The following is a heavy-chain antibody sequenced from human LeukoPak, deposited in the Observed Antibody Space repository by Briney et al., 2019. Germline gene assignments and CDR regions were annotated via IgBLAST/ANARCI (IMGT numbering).Heavy chain of an antibody. V-gene: IGHV4-34*01. CDR3: ARLVWFGESYFDY. J-gene: IGHJ4*02. Sequence: SETLSLTCAVYGGSFSGYYWSWIRQPSGKGLEWIGEINHSGSTNHNPSLKSRVTISVDTSKNQLSLHLSSVTGADTAVYYCARLVWFGESYFDYWGQGTLVTVSS. CDR2: INHSGST. D-gene: IGHD3-10*01. CDR1: GGSFSGYY.